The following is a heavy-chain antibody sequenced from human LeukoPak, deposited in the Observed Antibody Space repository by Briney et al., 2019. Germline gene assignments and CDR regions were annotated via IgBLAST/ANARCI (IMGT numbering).Heavy chain of an antibody. V-gene: IGHV1-18*01. CDR3: ARDIRYDSSGYYYYWFDS. CDR2: ISGHNGNK. J-gene: IGHJ5*01. CDR1: GYTFSNYG. D-gene: IGHD3-22*01. Sequence: VKVSCKASGYTFSNYGISWVRQAPGQGLEWMGWISGHNGNKKYVQKLQGRVTMTTDTSTSTAYMELRSLRSDDTAVYYCARDIRYDSSGYYYYWFDSWGQGTLVTVSS.